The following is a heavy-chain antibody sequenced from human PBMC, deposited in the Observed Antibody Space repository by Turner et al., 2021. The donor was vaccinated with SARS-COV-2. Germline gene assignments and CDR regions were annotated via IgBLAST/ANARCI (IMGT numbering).Heavy chain of an antibody. D-gene: IGHD5-18*01. CDR1: GLTFSRYW. CDR2: IKQDESEK. Sequence: EGQVVESGGGLVQPGGSVRLSCAVSGLTFSRYWMSWVRQAPGKGLEWVANIKQDESEKNYVDSVKGRFTISRDNAKNSLYLQMNSLRAEDTAVYYCATGGYSYHHWGQGTLVTVSS. J-gene: IGHJ4*02. V-gene: IGHV3-7*03. CDR3: ATGGYSYHH.